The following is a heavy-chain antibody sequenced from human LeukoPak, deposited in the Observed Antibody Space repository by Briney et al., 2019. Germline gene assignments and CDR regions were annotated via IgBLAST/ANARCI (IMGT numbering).Heavy chain of an antibody. Sequence: ASVKVSCKASGYTFTSYYMHWVRQAPGQGLEWMGIINPSGDSTSYAQKLQGRVTMTRDTSTNTVYMELSSLRSEDTAVYFCARATLSDYYFNYWGQGTLVTVSS. CDR1: GYTFTSYY. CDR2: INPSGDST. V-gene: IGHV1-46*01. J-gene: IGHJ4*02. CDR3: ARATLSDYYFNY.